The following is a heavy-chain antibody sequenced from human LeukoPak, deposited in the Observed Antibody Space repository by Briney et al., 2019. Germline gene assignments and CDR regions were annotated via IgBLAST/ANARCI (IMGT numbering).Heavy chain of an antibody. CDR2: ISYSGST. CDR3: ARRGSGWPFDY. Sequence: KPSETLSLTCTVSGGSISGYYWSWIRQPPGKGLEWIGYISYSGSTNYNPSLKSRVTISVDTSKNQFSLKLSSVTAADAAVYYCARRGSGWPFDYWGQGTLVTVSS. CDR1: GGSISGYY. V-gene: IGHV4-59*08. D-gene: IGHD6-19*01. J-gene: IGHJ4*02.